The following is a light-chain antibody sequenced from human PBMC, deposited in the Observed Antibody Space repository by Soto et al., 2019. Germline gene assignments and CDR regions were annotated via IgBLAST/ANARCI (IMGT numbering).Light chain of an antibody. V-gene: IGKV3-20*01. CDR1: QSVSSSH. J-gene: IGKJ1*01. CDR2: GAS. CDR3: QQYGSSPTCT. Sequence: EIVLTQSPGTLSLSPGERATLSCRASQSVSSSHLAWYQQKPGQAPRLLIYGASSRATGIPDRFSGSGSGTDFTLTISRLEPEDFAVYYCQQYGSSPTCTFGQGTKVDIK.